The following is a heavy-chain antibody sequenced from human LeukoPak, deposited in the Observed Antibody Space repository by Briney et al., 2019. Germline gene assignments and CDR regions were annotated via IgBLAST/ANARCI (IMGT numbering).Heavy chain of an antibody. J-gene: IGHJ4*02. D-gene: IGHD6-13*01. V-gene: IGHV4-59*11. CDR2: IYYKGST. CDR3: AGASVWAATRAAAGNDY. CDR1: GGSISPHY. Sequence: SETLSLTCTVSGGSISPHYWGWIRQVPGKGLEWIGYIYYKGSTNYNPSLKSRVTISVDTSKNQFSLRLSSVTTADTAVYYCAGASVWAATRAAAGNDYWGQGTLVTVSS.